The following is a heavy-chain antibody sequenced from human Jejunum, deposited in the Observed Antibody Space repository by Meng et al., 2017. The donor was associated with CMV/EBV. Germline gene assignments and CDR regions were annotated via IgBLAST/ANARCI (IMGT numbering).Heavy chain of an antibody. V-gene: IGHV3-30*04. CDR3: AKGARYCIASSCNWFDP. J-gene: IGHJ5*02. CDR2: ISSDGGNQ. D-gene: IGHD2-15*01. Sequence: SRTHAMHWLRQAPGKGVEWVAVISSDGGNQYYADSLKGRFTISRDNSKNTLYLHLSSLRPGDTAMYYCAKGARYCIASSCNWFDPWGQGTLVTVPQ. CDR1: SRTHA.